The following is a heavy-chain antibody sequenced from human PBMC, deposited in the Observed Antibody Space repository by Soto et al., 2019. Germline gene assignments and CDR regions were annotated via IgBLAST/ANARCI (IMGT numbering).Heavy chain of an antibody. CDR2: INHSGST. CDR3: ARAYNGEVVLYYFDY. CDR1: GGSFSGYY. J-gene: IGHJ4*02. V-gene: IGHV4-34*01. Sequence: QVQLQQWGAGLLKPSETLSLTCAVYGGSFSGYYWSWIRQPPGKGLEWIGEINHSGSTNYNPSLKRRVTISVDTSKNQFSLKLSSVTASDTAVYYCARAYNGEVVLYYFDYWGQGTLVTVSS. D-gene: IGHD3-10*01.